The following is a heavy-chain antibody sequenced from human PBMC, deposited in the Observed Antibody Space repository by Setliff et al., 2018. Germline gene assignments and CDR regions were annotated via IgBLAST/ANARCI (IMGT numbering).Heavy chain of an antibody. CDR1: GYNFANYW. CDR3: ARYDSSGYHYYYGMDV. D-gene: IGHD3-22*01. CDR2: IYPGDSNT. Sequence: GESLKISCKASGYNFANYWIGWVRQMPGKGLEWMAIIYPGDSNTRYSPSFQGQVTISADKSISTAYLQWSSLKASDTAMYYCARYDSSGYHYYYGMDVWGQGTTVTVSS. V-gene: IGHV5-51*01. J-gene: IGHJ6*02.